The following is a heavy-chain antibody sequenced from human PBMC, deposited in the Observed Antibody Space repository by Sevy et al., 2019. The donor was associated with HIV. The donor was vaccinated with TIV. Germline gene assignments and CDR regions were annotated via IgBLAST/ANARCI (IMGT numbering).Heavy chain of an antibody. CDR3: AKDTTLYYDFWSGYYTGSGYYCYYGMDV. D-gene: IGHD3-3*01. CDR1: GFTFSSYA. J-gene: IGHJ6*02. Sequence: GGSLRLSCAASGFTFSSYAMSWVRQAPGKGLEWVSAISGSGGSTYYADSVKGRFTISRDNSKNTLYLQMNSLRAEDTAVYYSAKDTTLYYDFWSGYYTGSGYYCYYGMDVWGQGTTVTVSS. CDR2: ISGSGGST. V-gene: IGHV3-23*01.